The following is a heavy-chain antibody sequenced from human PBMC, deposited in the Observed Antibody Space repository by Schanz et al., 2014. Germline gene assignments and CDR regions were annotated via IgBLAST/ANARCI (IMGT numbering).Heavy chain of an antibody. CDR2: IRYDGINK. V-gene: IGHV3-30*02. D-gene: IGHD1-26*01. J-gene: IGHJ4*02. CDR3: AKEWSPSF. CDR1: GFTFSTTG. Sequence: QVRLVESGGGVVQPGGSLRLSCAASGFTFSTTGMHWVRQAPGKGLVWVTYIRYDGINKYYADSVKGRFTVSRDNAKSTLFLQMDSLSTEDTAIYYCAKEWSPSFWGQGTLVTVSS.